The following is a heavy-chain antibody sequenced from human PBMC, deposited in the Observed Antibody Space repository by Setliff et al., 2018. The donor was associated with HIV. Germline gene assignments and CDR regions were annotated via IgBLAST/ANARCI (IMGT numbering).Heavy chain of an antibody. CDR2: ISGSGGST. V-gene: IGHV3-23*01. CDR1: GFTFSSYA. CDR3: AKGGGYSSGWKDYYYYYMDV. D-gene: IGHD6-19*01. Sequence: PVGSLRLSCAASGFTFSSYAMSWVRQAPGKGLEWVSAISGSGGSTYYADSVKGRFTISRDNSKNTLYLQMNSLRAEDTAVYYCAKGGGYSSGWKDYYYYYMDVWGKGTTVTVSS. J-gene: IGHJ6*03.